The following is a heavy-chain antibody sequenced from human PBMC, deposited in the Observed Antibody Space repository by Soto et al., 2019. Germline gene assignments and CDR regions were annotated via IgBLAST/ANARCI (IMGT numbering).Heavy chain of an antibody. J-gene: IGHJ4*02. D-gene: IGHD3-16*01. CDR3: VRSNSEAGWGHFDD. CDR2: ISSAGTNK. V-gene: IGHV3-30-3*01. CDR1: GFTVSIYA. Sequence: QVQLVGSGGGVVQPGTSLRLSCAASGFTVSIYAMHWVRQAPEKGLEWVSVISSAGTNKNHADSVRGRFSIARDNSNHMLHLQLDNMRVDDTAVYDFVRSNSEAGWGHFDDWGQGSLVTVSS.